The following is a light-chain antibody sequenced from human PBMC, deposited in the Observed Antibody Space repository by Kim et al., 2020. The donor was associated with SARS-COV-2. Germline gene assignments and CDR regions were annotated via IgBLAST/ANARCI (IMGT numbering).Light chain of an antibody. J-gene: IGLJ2*01. Sequence: SVSTGQTARITCSGEKLGDKYACWYQQKPGQSPVLVIYQDSKRPSGIPERFSGSNSGNTATLTISGTQAMDEADYYCQAWDSSTVVFGGGTQLTVL. CDR3: QAWDSSTVV. CDR1: KLGDKY. CDR2: QDS. V-gene: IGLV3-1*01.